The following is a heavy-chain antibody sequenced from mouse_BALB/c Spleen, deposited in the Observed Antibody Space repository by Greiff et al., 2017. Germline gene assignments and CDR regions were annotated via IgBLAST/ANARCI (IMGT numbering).Heavy chain of an antibody. J-gene: IGHJ1*01. D-gene: IGHD1-1*01. CDR1: GYTFTSYV. CDR2: INPYNDGT. V-gene: IGHV1-14*01. Sequence: LVESGPELVKPGASVKMSCKASGYTFTSYVMHWVKQKPGQGLEWIGYINPYNDGTKYNEKFKGKATLTSDKSSSTAYMELSSLTSEDSAVYYCAREDYGSSYGYFDVWGAGTTVTVSS. CDR3: AREDYGSSYGYFDV.